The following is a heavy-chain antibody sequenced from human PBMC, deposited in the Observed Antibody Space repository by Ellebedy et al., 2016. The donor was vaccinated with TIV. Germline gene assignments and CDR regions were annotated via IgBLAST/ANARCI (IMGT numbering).Heavy chain of an antibody. CDR1: GFTFSGYW. Sequence: GESLKIPCAAPGFTFSGYWMHWVRQAPGKGLEWVSRIDSDGSRTSYADTVRGRFTIPRDNAKNTLYLQMNSLRAEDTAVYYCARGAPYESSGADYWGQGTLVTVSS. J-gene: IGHJ4*02. CDR3: ARGAPYESSGADY. V-gene: IGHV3-74*01. CDR2: IDSDGSRT. D-gene: IGHD3-22*01.